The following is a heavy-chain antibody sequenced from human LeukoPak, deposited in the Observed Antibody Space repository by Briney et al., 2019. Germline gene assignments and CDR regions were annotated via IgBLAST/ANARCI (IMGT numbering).Heavy chain of an antibody. CDR1: GDSVSSNSAA. CDR3: ARMVGLVSDF. J-gene: IGHJ4*02. V-gene: IGHV6-1*01. CDR2: TYYRSKWHS. Sequence: SQTLSLTCAISGDSVSSNSAAWNWIRQSPSRGLEWLGRTYYRSKWHSYYAPSVKSRITINPDTSKNQSPLQLKSVTPEDTAVYYCARMVGLVSDFWGQGTLVTVSS. D-gene: IGHD3-10*01.